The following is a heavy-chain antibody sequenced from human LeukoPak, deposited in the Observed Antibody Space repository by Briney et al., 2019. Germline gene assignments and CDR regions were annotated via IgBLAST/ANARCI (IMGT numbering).Heavy chain of an antibody. CDR2: IISISGSP. D-gene: IGHD6-6*01. J-gene: IGHJ4*02. V-gene: IGHV1-69*05. Sequence: GASVKFSCKTSGYTFTSYGISWVRQAPGQGLEWMGGIISISGSPNYAQGFQGRVTFTTDESTSTAYMELRSLTSEDTAVYYCAGDFQAARLHLFEFWGQGSLVTVSS. CDR1: GYTFTSYG. CDR3: AGDFQAARLHLFEF.